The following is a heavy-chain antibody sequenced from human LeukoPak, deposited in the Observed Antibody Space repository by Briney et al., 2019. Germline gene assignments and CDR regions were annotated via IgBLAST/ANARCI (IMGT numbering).Heavy chain of an antibody. J-gene: IGHJ4*02. V-gene: IGHV4-4*07. CDR2: IYTSGST. CDR3: AGEGTDYYDSSGYSH. CDR1: GGSISSYY. Sequence: SETLSLTCTVSGGSISSYYWSWIRQPAGKGLEWIGRIYTSGSTNYNPSLKSRATMSVDTSKNQFSLKLSSVTAADTAVYYCAGEGTDYYDSSGYSHWGQGTLVTVSS. D-gene: IGHD3-22*01.